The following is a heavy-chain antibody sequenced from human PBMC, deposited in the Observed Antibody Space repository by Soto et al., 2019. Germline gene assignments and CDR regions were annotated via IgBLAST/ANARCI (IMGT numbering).Heavy chain of an antibody. CDR3: ARAPWYAI. CDR2: IFHSGAT. D-gene: IGHD6-13*01. CDR1: GDFIRSTNW. V-gene: IGHV4-4*02. Sequence: QVQLQESGPGLVRPSGTLSLTCAVSGDFIRSTNWWTWVRQPPGKGLEWIREIFHSGATNYNPSLKSRVTISVDRSKNQFFLNLNSVTAADTAVYYCARAPWYAIWGQGTLVTVSS. J-gene: IGHJ4*02.